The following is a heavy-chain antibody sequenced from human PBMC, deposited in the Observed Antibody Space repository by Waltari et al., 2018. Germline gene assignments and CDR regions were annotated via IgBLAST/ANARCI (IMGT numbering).Heavy chain of an antibody. Sequence: VQLVESGGGLVQPGGSLRPSCVVSGMSTPTFNSAYMSWVRRAPTRGLEWIGRIKTDSEGAATEFAAPVKGRFSISRDDSKKTLYLQLSSLEKDDTAVYYCVTDRGDFDYWGQGTLVTVSS. CDR3: VTDRGDFDY. D-gene: IGHD3-10*01. CDR1: GMSTPTFNSAY. V-gene: IGHV3-15*01. J-gene: IGHJ4*02. CDR2: IKTDSEGAAT.